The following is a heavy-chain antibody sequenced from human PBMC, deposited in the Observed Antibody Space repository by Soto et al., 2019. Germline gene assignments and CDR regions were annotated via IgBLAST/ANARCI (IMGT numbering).Heavy chain of an antibody. D-gene: IGHD6-19*01. CDR1: GFPFSSYG. J-gene: IGHJ4*02. Sequence: PGGSLRLSCAASGFPFSSYGMHWVRQAPGKGLEWVAVISYDGSNKYYADSVKGRFTISRDNSKNTLYLQMNSLRAEDTAVYYCAKDRQNGSGWYFPDYWGQGTLVTVSS. CDR2: ISYDGSNK. CDR3: AKDRQNGSGWYFPDY. V-gene: IGHV3-30*18.